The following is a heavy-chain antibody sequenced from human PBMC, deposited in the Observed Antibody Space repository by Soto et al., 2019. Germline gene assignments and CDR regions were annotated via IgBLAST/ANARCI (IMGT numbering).Heavy chain of an antibody. Sequence: GESLTISCKGSGYSFTSYWIGWVRQMPGKGLEWMGIIYPGDSDTRYSPSFQGQVTISADKSISTAYLQWSSLKASDTAMYYCARVHWYFCGGYHEYYHYSCGRRTLDTVSS. V-gene: IGHV5-51*01. J-gene: IGHJ1*01. CDR1: GYSFTSYW. CDR2: IYPGDSDT. CDR3: ARVHWYFCGGYHEYYHYS. D-gene: IGHD3-3*01.